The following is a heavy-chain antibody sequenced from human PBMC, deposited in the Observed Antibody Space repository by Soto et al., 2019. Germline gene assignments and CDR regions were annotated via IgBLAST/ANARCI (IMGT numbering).Heavy chain of an antibody. CDR1: GFMFEDYA. D-gene: IGHD4-17*01. V-gene: IGHV3-9*01. CDR3: AKSKSATVTTMALDY. J-gene: IGHJ4*02. Sequence: EVQLVESGGGLVQPGRSLRLSCVTSGFMFEDYAMHWVRQAPGKGLEWVSGISWNSGTIGYADSVKGRFTISRDTDNNSLYLQMNSLSPEDTALYYCAKSKSATVTTMALDYWGQGTQVTVSS. CDR2: ISWNSGTI.